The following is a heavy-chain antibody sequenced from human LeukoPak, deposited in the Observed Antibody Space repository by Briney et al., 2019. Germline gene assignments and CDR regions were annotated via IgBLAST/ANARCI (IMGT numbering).Heavy chain of an antibody. Sequence: GGSLRLSCAASGFTFSSYSMNWVRQAPGKGLEWVSYISSSSSTIYYADSVKGRFTISRDNAKNSLYLQMNSLRAEDTAVYYCARGPNSSGYYSHPFGYWGQGTLVTVSS. V-gene: IGHV3-48*01. J-gene: IGHJ4*02. CDR1: GFTFSSYS. CDR2: ISSSSSTI. CDR3: ARGPNSSGYYSHPFGY. D-gene: IGHD3-22*01.